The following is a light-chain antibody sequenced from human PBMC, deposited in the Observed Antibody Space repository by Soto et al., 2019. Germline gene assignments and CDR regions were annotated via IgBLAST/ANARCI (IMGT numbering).Light chain of an antibody. Sequence: QSVLTQPASVSGSPGQSITISCTGTSSDVGSYNLVSWHQQHPGKAPKLMIYESTKRPSGVSNRFSGSRSGNTASLTISGLQAEDEADYYCCSYAGSSTWVFGGGTKLTVL. J-gene: IGLJ3*02. CDR1: SSDVGSYNL. CDR2: EST. V-gene: IGLV2-23*01. CDR3: CSYAGSSTWV.